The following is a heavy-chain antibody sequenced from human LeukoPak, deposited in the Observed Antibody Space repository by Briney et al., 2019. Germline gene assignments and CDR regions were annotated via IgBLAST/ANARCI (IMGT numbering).Heavy chain of an antibody. D-gene: IGHD3-22*01. CDR3: AKEEAYYDSSGYYSAFDI. J-gene: IGHJ3*02. CDR2: ISGSGGST. Sequence: PGGSLRLPCAASGFTFSSYAMSWVRQAPGKGLEWVSAISGSGGSTYYADSVKGRFTISRDNSKNTLYLQMNSLRAEDTAVYYCAKEEAYYDSSGYYSAFDIWGQGTMVTVSS. V-gene: IGHV3-23*01. CDR1: GFTFSSYA.